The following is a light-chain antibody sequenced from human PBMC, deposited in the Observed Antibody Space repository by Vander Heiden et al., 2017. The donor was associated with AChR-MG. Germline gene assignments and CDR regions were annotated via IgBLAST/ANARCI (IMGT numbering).Light chain of an antibody. Sequence: EIVLTQSPGTLSLSPGERATLSCRASQSIPSRYLAWYQQKPGQAPRLLIYAASSRATGIPDRFSGSGSGTDFTLTISRLEPEDCAVYYWQQVGSSHTFGQGTRLDIK. CDR3: QQVGSSHT. J-gene: IGKJ5*01. V-gene: IGKV3-20*01. CDR1: QSIPSRY. CDR2: AAS.